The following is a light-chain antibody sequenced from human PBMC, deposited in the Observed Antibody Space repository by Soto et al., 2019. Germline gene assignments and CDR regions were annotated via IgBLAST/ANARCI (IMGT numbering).Light chain of an antibody. CDR2: GNS. Sequence: QSVLTQPPSVSGAPGQRVTISCTGSSSNIGAGYDVHWYQQLPGTAPKLLIYGNSTRPSWVPDRFSGSKSGTSASLAITGLQAEDEADDYCQSYDSSLSGYVFGTGTKLTVL. CDR3: QSYDSSLSGYV. CDR1: SSNIGAGYD. J-gene: IGLJ1*01. V-gene: IGLV1-40*01.